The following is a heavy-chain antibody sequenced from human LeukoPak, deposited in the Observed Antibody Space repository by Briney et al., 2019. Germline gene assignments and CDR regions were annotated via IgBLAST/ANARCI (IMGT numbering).Heavy chain of an antibody. CDR1: GFTFSSYG. CDR2: ISGRRDST. J-gene: IGHJ4*02. V-gene: IGHV3-23*01. D-gene: IGHD3-16*01. Sequence: GGSLRLSCAASGFTFSSYGMSWVRQAPGKGLEWVSTISGRRDSTSYADSVKGRFTISRDNSQNTLYLQMNSLRAEDTAIYYCASWGSEYYFDYWGQGTLVTVSS. CDR3: ASWGSEYYFDY.